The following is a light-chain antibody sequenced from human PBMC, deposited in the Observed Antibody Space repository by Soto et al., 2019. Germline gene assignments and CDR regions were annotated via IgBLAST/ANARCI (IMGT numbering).Light chain of an antibody. CDR3: QQYGSSPLT. CDR1: QSVSSYY. CDR2: RAS. Sequence: EIVLTQSPGTLSSSPGERATLSCRASQSVSSYYLAWYQQKPGQTPNVLIYRASSRATGIPDRFSGSGSGTDFTLTISRLEPEDFAVYYCQQYGSSPLTFGGGTKVEIK. V-gene: IGKV3-20*01. J-gene: IGKJ4*01.